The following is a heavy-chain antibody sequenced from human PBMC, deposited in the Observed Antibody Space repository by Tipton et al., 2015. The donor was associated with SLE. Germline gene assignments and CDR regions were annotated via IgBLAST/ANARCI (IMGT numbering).Heavy chain of an antibody. Sequence: LRLSCTVSGDSISSAPSSGSYYWNWIRQPAGKGLEWIGRIYTSGITNYNPSLKSRVTMSVDTSKNQFSLKLSSVTAADTAVYYCARVKGSGKRNWFDPWGQGTLVTVSS. CDR1: GDSISSAPSSGSYY. V-gene: IGHV4-61*02. J-gene: IGHJ5*02. CDR3: ARVKGSGKRNWFDP. D-gene: IGHD3-10*01. CDR2: IYTSGIT.